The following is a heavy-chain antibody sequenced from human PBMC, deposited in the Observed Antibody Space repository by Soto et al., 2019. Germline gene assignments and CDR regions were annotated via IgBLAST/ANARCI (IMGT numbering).Heavy chain of an antibody. D-gene: IGHD3-22*01. CDR2: IYYSGST. CDR1: GGSISSYY. CDR3: ARDGDTSSHYGIFDH. V-gene: IGHV4-59*12. Sequence: SETLSLTCTVSGGSISSYYWSWIRQPPGKGLEWIGYIYYSGSTNYNPSLKSRVTISVDTSKNTHYLQMNSLRGEDTAVYYCARDGDTSSHYGIFDHWGPGTLVTVSS. J-gene: IGHJ4*02.